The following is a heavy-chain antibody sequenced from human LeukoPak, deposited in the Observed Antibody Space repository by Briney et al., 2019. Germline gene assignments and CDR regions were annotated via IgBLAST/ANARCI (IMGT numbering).Heavy chain of an antibody. J-gene: IGHJ5*02. V-gene: IGHV1-69*06. D-gene: IGHD4-17*01. CDR3: ARAYGDYGVNWFDP. CDR2: IIPLFGTA. Sequence: SVKVSCKASGGTFSSYAISWVRQAPGQGLEWMGGIIPLFGTANYAQKFQGRVTITADKSTSTTYMALSSLRSEDTAVYYCARAYGDYGVNWFDPWGQGTLVTVSS. CDR1: GGTFSSYA.